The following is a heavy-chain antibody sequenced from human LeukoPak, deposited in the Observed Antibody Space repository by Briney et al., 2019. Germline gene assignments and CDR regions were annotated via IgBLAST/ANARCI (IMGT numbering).Heavy chain of an antibody. CDR1: GFTFSSYW. CDR2: IKQDGSEK. Sequence: GGSLRLSCAASGFTFSSYWMSWVRQAPGKGLEWVANIKQDGSEKYYVDSVKGRFTISRDNAKNSLYLQMNSLRAEDTAVYYCARGYGDYEVPPPSWYFDLWGRGTLVTVSS. V-gene: IGHV3-7*03. J-gene: IGHJ2*01. D-gene: IGHD4-17*01. CDR3: ARGYGDYEVPPPSWYFDL.